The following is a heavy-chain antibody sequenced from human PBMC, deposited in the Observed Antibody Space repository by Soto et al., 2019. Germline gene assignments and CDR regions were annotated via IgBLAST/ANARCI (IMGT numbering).Heavy chain of an antibody. CDR2: INHSGST. CDR1: GGSFSGYY. V-gene: IGHV4-34*01. D-gene: IGHD6-19*01. CDR3: ARGFFRSSGSYYYYYGMDV. Sequence: SETLSLTFAVYGGSFSGYYWSWIRQPPGKGLEWIGEINHSGSTNYNPSLKSRVTISVDTSKNQFSLKLSSVTAADTAVYYCARGFFRSSGSYYYYYGMDVWGQGTTVTVSS. J-gene: IGHJ6*02.